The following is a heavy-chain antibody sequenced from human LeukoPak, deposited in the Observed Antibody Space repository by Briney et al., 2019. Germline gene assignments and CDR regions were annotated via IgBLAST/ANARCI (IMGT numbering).Heavy chain of an antibody. V-gene: IGHV3-23*01. CDR2: ISSSGSGT. CDR1: GFTFSGYA. J-gene: IGHJ1*01. D-gene: IGHD4-17*01. CDR3: AKKAEAFGDSVTQH. Sequence: PGGSLRLSCVASGFTFSGYAMSWVRQAPGKGLEWVSVISSSGSGTYYVDSVKGRFTISRDNSKNTLYLQMNSLRAEDTAIYYCAKKAEAFGDSVTQHWGQGTLVTVSS.